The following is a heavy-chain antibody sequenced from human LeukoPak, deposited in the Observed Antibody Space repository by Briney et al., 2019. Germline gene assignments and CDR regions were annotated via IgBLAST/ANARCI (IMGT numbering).Heavy chain of an antibody. D-gene: IGHD6-6*01. Sequence: GGSLRLSCAASGFIFRNYVVAWVRQAPGKGLEWVSQISNSGGSTYYADSVKGRFTISRDNSKNTLYLQMNSLRAEDTAVYYCAKEGLNIATRDFFDSWGQGILVTVSS. CDR2: ISNSGGST. CDR1: GFIFRNYV. J-gene: IGHJ4*02. CDR3: AKEGLNIATRDFFDS. V-gene: IGHV3-23*01.